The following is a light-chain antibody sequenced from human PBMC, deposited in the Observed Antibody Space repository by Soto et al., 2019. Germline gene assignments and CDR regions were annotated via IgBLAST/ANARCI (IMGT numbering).Light chain of an antibody. CDR1: TGAVTSGHY. J-gene: IGLJ3*02. CDR3: LLSYSDTRRV. CDR2: DTS. V-gene: IGLV7-46*01. Sequence: QAVLTQDPSLTLSPGGTVTLTCGSSTGAVTSGHYPYWFQQKPGQAPRTLIYDTSNKHSWTPARFSGSLLGGKAALTLSGAQPEDEAEYYCLLSYSDTRRVFGGGTKVTVL.